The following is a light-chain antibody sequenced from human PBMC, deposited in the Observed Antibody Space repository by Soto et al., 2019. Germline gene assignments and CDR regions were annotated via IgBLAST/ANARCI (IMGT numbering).Light chain of an antibody. CDR3: TSYARSFNLL. V-gene: IGLV2-8*01. J-gene: IGLJ3*02. CDR2: EVS. CDR1: SSDVGGYDS. Sequence: QSVLTQPPSASGSPGQSVTISCTGTSSDVGGYDSVSWYQQHPGKAPKLLIYEVSKRPSGVPFRFSGSKSGNTASPTVSGLQAEDEADYYCTSYARSFNLLFGGGTKVTVL.